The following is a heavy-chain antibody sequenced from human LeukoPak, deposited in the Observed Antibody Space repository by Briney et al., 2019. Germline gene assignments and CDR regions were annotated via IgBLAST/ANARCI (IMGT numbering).Heavy chain of an antibody. Sequence: ASVKVSCKASGYIFTGSYMHWVRQAPGQGLEWMGLISHDSGSTYYAQTVKGRFTISRDTSISVAYTELSRLRSDDTAVYYSARERPALGYCSSTSRPCRYDILTGGPNWFDPWGQGTLVTVSS. D-gene: IGHD2-2*01. V-gene: IGHV1-2*02. J-gene: IGHJ5*02. CDR1: GYIFTGSY. CDR2: ISHDSGST. CDR3: ARERPALGYCSSTSRPCRYDILTGGPNWFDP.